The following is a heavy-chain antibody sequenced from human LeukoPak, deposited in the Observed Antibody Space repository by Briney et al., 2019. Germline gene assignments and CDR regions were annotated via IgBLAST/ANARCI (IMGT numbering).Heavy chain of an antibody. CDR1: GYTFTSYY. D-gene: IGHD3-22*01. CDR2: IDPSGGST. J-gene: IGHJ3*02. Sequence: ASVKVSFKASGYTFTSYYMYWVRQAPGQGPEWMGIIDPSGGSTSYAQNFQGRVTMTRDTSTTTVHMELGSLRSEDTAVYYCARDRITMKVVPGSDAFDIWGQGTMVIVSS. V-gene: IGHV1-46*01. CDR3: ARDRITMKVVPGSDAFDI.